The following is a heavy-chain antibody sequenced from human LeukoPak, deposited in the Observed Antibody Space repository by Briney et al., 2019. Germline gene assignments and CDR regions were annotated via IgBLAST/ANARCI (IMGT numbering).Heavy chain of an antibody. V-gene: IGHV4-59*01. CDR3: ARDLTTAAFGI. CDR2: IYYSGST. Sequence: SETLSLTCTVSGGSISSYYWSWIRQPPGKGLEWIGYIYYSGSTNYNPSLKSRVTISVDTSKNQFSLKLSSVTAADTAVYYCARDLTTAAFGIWGQGTMVAVSS. J-gene: IGHJ3*02. D-gene: IGHD3-9*01. CDR1: GGSISSYY.